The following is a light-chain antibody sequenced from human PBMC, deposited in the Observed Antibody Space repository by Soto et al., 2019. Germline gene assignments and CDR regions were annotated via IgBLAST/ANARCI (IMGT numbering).Light chain of an antibody. CDR1: QGISSY. J-gene: IGKJ4*01. V-gene: IGKV1-9*01. CDR3: QQVNVYPST. Sequence: QLTQSPSSLSASVGDRVTITCRASQGISSYLGWYQQKPGKAPNLLIDDASTLHSGVPSRFSGGGSGTDFTLTISSLQAEDFATYYCQQVNVYPSTFGGGTKVEIK. CDR2: DAS.